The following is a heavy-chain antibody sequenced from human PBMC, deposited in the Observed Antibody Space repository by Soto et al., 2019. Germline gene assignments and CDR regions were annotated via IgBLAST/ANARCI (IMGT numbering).Heavy chain of an antibody. CDR1: GYPISTIKW. V-gene: IGHV4-28*01. D-gene: IGHD5-12*01. CDR3: ARTQEWLRGYMDV. CDR2: IYYSGST. J-gene: IGHJ6*03. Sequence: PAETLSLPGALSGYPISTIKWTGWIRQPPGKGLEWIGYIYYSGSTYYNPSLKSRVTMSVDTSKSQFSLKLSSVTAVDTAVYYCARTQEWLRGYMDVWGKGTTVT.